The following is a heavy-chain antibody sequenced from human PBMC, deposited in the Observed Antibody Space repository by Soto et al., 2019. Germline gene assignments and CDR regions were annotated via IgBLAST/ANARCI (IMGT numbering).Heavy chain of an antibody. CDR3: ARDNEMDTTFDY. J-gene: IGHJ4*02. V-gene: IGHV1-69*13. CDR1: GCTFSSYA. D-gene: IGHD5-18*01. CDR2: IIPIFGTA. Sequence: SVKVSCKASGCTFSSYAISWVGQAPGQGLEWMGGIIPIFGTANYAQKFQGRVTITADESTSTAYMELSSLRSEDTAVYYCARDNEMDTTFDYWGQGTLVTVCS.